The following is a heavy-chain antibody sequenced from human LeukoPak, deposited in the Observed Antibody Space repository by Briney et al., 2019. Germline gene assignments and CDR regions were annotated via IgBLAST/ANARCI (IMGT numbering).Heavy chain of an antibody. CDR3: AREYLGYFDWYNADDAFDI. V-gene: IGHV3-74*01. CDR2: INGDGSST. CDR1: GFTFSSYW. J-gene: IGHJ3*02. Sequence: GGSLRLSCAASGFTFSSYWMHWVRQAPGKGLVWVSRINGDGSSTTYADSVKGRFTISRDNAKNSLYLQMNSLRAEDTAVYYCAREYLGYFDWYNADDAFDIWGQGTMVTVSS. D-gene: IGHD3-9*01.